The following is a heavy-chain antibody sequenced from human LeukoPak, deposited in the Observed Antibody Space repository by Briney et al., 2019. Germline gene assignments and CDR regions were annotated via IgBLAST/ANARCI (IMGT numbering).Heavy chain of an antibody. V-gene: IGHV3-20*01. J-gene: IGHJ3*02. CDR3: ARDSGIWFGTRDAFDI. Sequence: GGSLRLSCAASGFTFEDFGMSWVRQVPGKGLEWVSGTNWNGVKTHYADSVKGRFTISRDNAKNTLYLEMNSLRADDTALYHCARDSGIWFGTRDAFDIWGQGTMVTVST. CDR2: TNWNGVKT. CDR1: GFTFEDFG. D-gene: IGHD3-10*01.